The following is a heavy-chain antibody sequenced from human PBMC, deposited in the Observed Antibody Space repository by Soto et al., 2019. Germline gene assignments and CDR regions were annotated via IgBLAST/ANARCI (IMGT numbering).Heavy chain of an antibody. D-gene: IGHD3-22*01. V-gene: IGHV3-30-3*01. CDR1: GFPFSIYA. CDR3: ATGANFYYDTSRY. Sequence: GSLRLSWAPPGFPFSIYALHSVRKAPGKGLEWVAVMSPNGNNQYYADSVKGRFTISRDTSKSNLYLQMTSLRPADTAVYYCATGANFYYDTSRYWGQGTLVTVSS. J-gene: IGHJ4*02. CDR2: MSPNGNNQ.